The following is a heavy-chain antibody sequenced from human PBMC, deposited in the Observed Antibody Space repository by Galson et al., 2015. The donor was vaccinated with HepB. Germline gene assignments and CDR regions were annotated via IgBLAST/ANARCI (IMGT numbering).Heavy chain of an antibody. CDR1: GGSFSGYY. CDR2: INHSGST. Sequence: SETLSLTCAVYGGSFSGYYWSWIRQPPGKGLEWIGEINHSGSTNYNPSLKSRVTISVDTSKNQFSLKLSSGPAADTAVYYCARRPATGHPRGRFGYWGQGTLVTVSS. CDR3: ARRPATGHPRGRFGY. D-gene: IGHD2-2*01. V-gene: IGHV4-34*01. J-gene: IGHJ4*02.